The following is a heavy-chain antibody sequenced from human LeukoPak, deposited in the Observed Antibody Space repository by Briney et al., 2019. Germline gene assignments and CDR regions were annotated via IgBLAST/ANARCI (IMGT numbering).Heavy chain of an antibody. CDR3: ARDKGYYGMDV. V-gene: IGHV3-53*01. J-gene: IGHJ6*02. Sequence: GGSLRLSCAASGFTVSSNYMSWVRQAPGKGLEWVSVIYSGGSTYYADSVKGRFTISRDNSKNTLYLQMNSLRAEDTAVYYRARDKGYYGMDVWGQGTTVTVSS. CDR1: GFTVSSNY. CDR2: IYSGGST.